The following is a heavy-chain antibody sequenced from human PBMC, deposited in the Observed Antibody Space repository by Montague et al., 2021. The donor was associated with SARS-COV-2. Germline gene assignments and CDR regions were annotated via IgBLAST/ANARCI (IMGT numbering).Heavy chain of an antibody. J-gene: IGHJ5*02. Sequence: SETLSLTCSRLVSWNTGADWKCIRLTPSHHIKSFGDICFKKSTNYNPSLKSRVTISVDTSKNQFSLKLISVTAADTAVYYCAREDRWNWFDPWGQGILVTVSS. D-gene: IGHD5-24*01. CDR3: AREDRWNWFDP. V-gene: IGHV4-59*01. CDR1: VSWNTGAD. CDR2: ICFKKST.